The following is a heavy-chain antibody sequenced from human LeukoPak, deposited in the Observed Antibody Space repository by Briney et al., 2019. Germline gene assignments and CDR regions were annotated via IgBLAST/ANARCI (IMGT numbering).Heavy chain of an antibody. J-gene: IGHJ6*03. CDR2: FYYTGST. Sequence: SETLSLTCTVSGGSISSSGYYWGWLRQPPGKGLEWIGSFYYTGSTNYNPSLKSRVTISVDTSKNQFSLKLSSVTAADTAVYYCASVGYCSSTSCPMRYMDVWGKGTTVTVSS. CDR1: GGSISSSGYY. CDR3: ASVGYCSSTSCPMRYMDV. V-gene: IGHV4-39*07. D-gene: IGHD2-2*01.